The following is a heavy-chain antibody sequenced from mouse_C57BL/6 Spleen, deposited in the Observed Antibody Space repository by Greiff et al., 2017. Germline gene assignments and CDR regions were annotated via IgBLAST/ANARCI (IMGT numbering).Heavy chain of an antibody. Sequence: VQLQQPGAELVKPGASVKMSCKASGYTFTSYWITWVKQRPGQGLEWIGDIYPGSGSTNYNEKFKSKATLTVDTSSSTAYMQLSSLTSEDSAVYYCARGLTTVVAPYYAMDYWGQGTSVTVSS. CDR3: ARGLTTVVAPYYAMDY. J-gene: IGHJ4*01. V-gene: IGHV1-55*01. D-gene: IGHD1-1*01. CDR2: IYPGSGST. CDR1: GYTFTSYW.